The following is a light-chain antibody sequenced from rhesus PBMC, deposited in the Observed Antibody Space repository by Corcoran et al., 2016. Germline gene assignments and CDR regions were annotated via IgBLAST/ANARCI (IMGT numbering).Light chain of an antibody. Sequence: DIQMTQSPSSLSASVGDRVTITCQASQDIRNDLAWYQQSPGKVPKILVYDASPLQPGVPPRFSGRGAGTYFTLPINSLPPEDFATYYCQHGHGIPLTFGGGTEVEIK. CDR1: QDIRND. V-gene: IGKV1-25*01. J-gene: IGKJ4*01. CDR2: DAS. CDR3: QHGHGIPLT.